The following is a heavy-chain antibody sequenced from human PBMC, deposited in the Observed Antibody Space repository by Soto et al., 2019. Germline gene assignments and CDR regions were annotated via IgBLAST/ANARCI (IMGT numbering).Heavy chain of an antibody. CDR3: ARFFGSGFDY. Sequence: GGSLRLSCVASGFTFSTDSMNWVRQAPGKGLEWVAHISTSGATRYYADSVKGRLTISRDNAKTSLYLQMDSLRNEDTAVYYCARFFGSGFDYWGQGLLVTVSS. J-gene: IGHJ4*02. D-gene: IGHD6-19*01. CDR1: GFTFSTDS. V-gene: IGHV3-48*02. CDR2: ISTSGATR.